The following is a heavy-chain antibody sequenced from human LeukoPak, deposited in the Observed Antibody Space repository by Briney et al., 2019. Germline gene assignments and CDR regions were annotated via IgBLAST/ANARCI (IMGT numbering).Heavy chain of an antibody. CDR3: AKDRSIAAAGTMAFDI. CDR2: ISGSGGST. CDR1: GFTFSSYA. Sequence: GGSLRLSCAASGFTFSSYAMSWVRQAPGKGLEWVSAISGSGGSTYYADSVKGRFTISRDNSKNTLYLQMNSLRAEDTAVYYCAKDRSIAAAGTMAFDIWGQGTMVTVSS. D-gene: IGHD6-13*01. J-gene: IGHJ3*02. V-gene: IGHV3-23*01.